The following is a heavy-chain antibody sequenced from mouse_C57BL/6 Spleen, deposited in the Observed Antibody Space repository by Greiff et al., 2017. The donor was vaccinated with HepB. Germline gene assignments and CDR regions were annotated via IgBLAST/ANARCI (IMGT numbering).Heavy chain of an antibody. Sequence: VMLVESGPGLVQPSQSLSITCTVSGFSLTSYGVHWVRQSPGKGLEWLGVIWSGGSTDYNAAFISRLSISKDNSKSQVFFKMNSLQADDTAIYYCARGTGFAYWGQGTLVTVSA. V-gene: IGHV2-2*01. CDR2: IWSGGST. J-gene: IGHJ3*01. D-gene: IGHD2-14*01. CDR1: GFSLTSYG. CDR3: ARGTGFAY.